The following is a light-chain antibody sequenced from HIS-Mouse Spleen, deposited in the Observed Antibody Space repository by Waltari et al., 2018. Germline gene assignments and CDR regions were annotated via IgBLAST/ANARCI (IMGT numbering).Light chain of an antibody. CDR3: SSYTSSSTF. CDR1: SIAVGGYNY. J-gene: IGLJ1*01. CDR2: EVS. Sequence: QSALTQPASVSGSPGQSITISCPGTSIAVGGYNYVSWYQQHPGKAPKLMIYEVSNRPSGVSNRFSGSKSGNTASLTISGLQAEDEADYYCSSYTSSSTFFGTGTKVTVL. V-gene: IGLV2-14*01.